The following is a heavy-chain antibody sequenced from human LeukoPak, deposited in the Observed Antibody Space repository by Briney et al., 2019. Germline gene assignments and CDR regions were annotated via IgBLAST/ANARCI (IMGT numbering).Heavy chain of an antibody. V-gene: IGHV3-7*03. CDR3: ARKEYAIDV. J-gene: IGHJ6*04. CDR2: LQQEVSEN. CDR1: GSTSGNIS. Sequence: GGSRRPSWPPSGSTSGNISISWVRQLQGRGLEWVAKLQQEVSENTYVNSVKGRFTISRDKDKNSLYLQMTGLRVEDTAVYYCARKEYAIDVWGKGTTVTVSS.